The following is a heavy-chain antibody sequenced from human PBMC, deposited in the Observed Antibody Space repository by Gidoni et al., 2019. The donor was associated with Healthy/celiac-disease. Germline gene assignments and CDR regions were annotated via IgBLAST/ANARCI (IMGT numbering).Heavy chain of an antibody. J-gene: IGHJ6*02. Sequence: QVHLQESGPGLVKPPGTLSLTYAVSGGPIRLSNCWSWVRQPPGKGLEWIGEIYHSGSTNYNPSLKRRVTISVDKSKNQFSLKLSSVTAADTAVYYCARENIVVVPAGYYYYGMDVWGQGTTVTVSS. CDR1: GGPIRLSNC. CDR2: IYHSGST. CDR3: ARENIVVVPAGYYYYGMDV. D-gene: IGHD2-2*01. V-gene: IGHV4-4*03.